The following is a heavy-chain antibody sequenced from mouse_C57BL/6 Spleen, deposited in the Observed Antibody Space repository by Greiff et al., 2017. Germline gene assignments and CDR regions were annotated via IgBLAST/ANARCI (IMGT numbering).Heavy chain of an antibody. CDR1: GFTFSSYT. J-gene: IGHJ2*01. Sequence: EVKLVESGGGLVKPGGSLKLSCAASGFTFSSYTMSWVRQTPEKRLEWVATISGGGGNTYYPDSVKGRFPISRDNAKNTLYLQMSSLRSEDTALYYGARHVVTTGTLFDYWGQGTTLTVSS. D-gene: IGHD2-2*01. V-gene: IGHV5-9*01. CDR2: ISGGGGNT. CDR3: ARHVVTTGTLFDY.